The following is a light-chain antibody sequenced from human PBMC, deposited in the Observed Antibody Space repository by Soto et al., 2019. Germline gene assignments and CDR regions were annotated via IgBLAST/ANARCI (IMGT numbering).Light chain of an antibody. CDR1: QSVSSN. Sequence: EIVMTQSPATLSVSPGERATLSCRASQSVSSNLAWYQQKPGQAPRLLIYGASTRATGIPARFSGSGSGTEFTLTISSLQSEDFAVYYCQQHNNWPPNTFGGGTKVEIK. J-gene: IGKJ4*01. CDR3: QQHNNWPPNT. V-gene: IGKV3-15*01. CDR2: GAS.